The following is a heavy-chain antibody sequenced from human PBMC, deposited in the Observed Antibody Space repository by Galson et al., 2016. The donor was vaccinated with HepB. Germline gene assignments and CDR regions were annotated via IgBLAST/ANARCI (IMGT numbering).Heavy chain of an antibody. CDR3: AREIGGHGMDV. CDR1: GFSVTSYD. D-gene: IGHD2-15*01. CDR2: IGRRGDK. Sequence: SLRLSCAASGFSVTSYDLQWFRHVTGKGLQWVSFIGRRGDKYYSDSVKGRFTISRENRWNSWYLQMTSLGVEDTAVYYCAREIGGHGMDVWGQGTTVIVSS. J-gene: IGHJ6*02. V-gene: IGHV3-13*01.